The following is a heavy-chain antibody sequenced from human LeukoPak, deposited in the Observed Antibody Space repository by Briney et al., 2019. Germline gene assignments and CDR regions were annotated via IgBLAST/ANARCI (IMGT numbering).Heavy chain of an antibody. Sequence: KASETLSLTCAVYGGSFSGYYWSWIRQPPGKGLEWIGEINHSGSTNYNPSLKSRVTISVDTSKNQFSLKLSSVTAADTAVYYCARGHPDCSSTSCYEGSDYYYYGMDVWGQGTTVTVSS. V-gene: IGHV4-34*01. CDR1: GGSFSGYY. CDR2: INHSGST. J-gene: IGHJ6*02. D-gene: IGHD2-2*01. CDR3: ARGHPDCSSTSCYEGSDYYYYGMDV.